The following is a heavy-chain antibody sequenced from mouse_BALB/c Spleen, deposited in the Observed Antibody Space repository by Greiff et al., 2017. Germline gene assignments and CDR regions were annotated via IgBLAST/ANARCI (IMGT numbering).Heavy chain of an antibody. D-gene: IGHD4-1*01. Sequence: VQLQQSGAELAKPGASVKMSCKASGYTFTSYWMHWVKQRPGQGLEWIGYINPSTGYTEYNQKFKDKATLTADKSSSTAYMQLSSLTSEDSAVYYCARGETGTAWFAYWGQGTLVTVSA. J-gene: IGHJ3*01. CDR3: ARGETGTAWFAY. CDR1: GYTFTSYW. CDR2: INPSTGYT. V-gene: IGHV1-7*01.